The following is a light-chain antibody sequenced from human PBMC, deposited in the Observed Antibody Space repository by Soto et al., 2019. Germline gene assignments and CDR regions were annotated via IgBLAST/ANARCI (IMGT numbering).Light chain of an antibody. Sequence: EIELTQSPATLSLSPGETATLSCRASQNVDKFLAWYQQRPGQPPRLLIFDSSNRATGVPVRFSGSGSGTDFTLTITRLEPEDSAVYFCQQYTGPPTTFGQGTRLEIK. CDR3: QQYTGPPTT. J-gene: IGKJ5*01. CDR2: DSS. V-gene: IGKV3-11*01. CDR1: QNVDKF.